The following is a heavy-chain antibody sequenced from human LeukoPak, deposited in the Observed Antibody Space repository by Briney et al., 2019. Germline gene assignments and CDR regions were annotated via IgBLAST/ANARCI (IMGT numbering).Heavy chain of an antibody. CDR3: AKDLGVAARGGY. CDR1: GFTFSSYA. D-gene: IGHD6-6*01. CDR2: ISYDGSNK. V-gene: IGHV3-30-3*01. Sequence: GRSLRLSCAASGFTFSSYAMHWVRQAPGKGLEWVAVISYDGSNKYYADSVKGRFTISRDNSKNTLYLQMNSLRAEDTAVYYCAKDLGVAARGGYWGQGTLVTVSS. J-gene: IGHJ4*02.